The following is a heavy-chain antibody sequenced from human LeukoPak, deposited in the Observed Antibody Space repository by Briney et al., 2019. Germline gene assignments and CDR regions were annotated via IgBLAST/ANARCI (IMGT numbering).Heavy chain of an antibody. Sequence: GGSLRLSCAASGFTLSTYSMNWGRQAPGKGLEWVSSITSSSYMYYADSVKGRFTISRDNAKNSLYLQMNSLRAEDTAVYYCARDSLGDYWGQGTLVTVSS. CDR3: ARDSLGDY. D-gene: IGHD7-27*01. V-gene: IGHV3-21*01. J-gene: IGHJ4*02. CDR2: ITSSSYM. CDR1: GFTLSTYS.